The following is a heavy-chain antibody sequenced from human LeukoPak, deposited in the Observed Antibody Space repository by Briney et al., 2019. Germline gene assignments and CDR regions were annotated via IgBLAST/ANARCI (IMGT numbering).Heavy chain of an antibody. CDR2: ISGSDGTT. V-gene: IGHV3-23*01. CDR3: AYMRGLYYGIDY. J-gene: IGHJ4*02. CDR1: GFTFSSYA. D-gene: IGHD3-10*01. Sequence: GGSLRLSCAASGFTFSSYAMTWVRQAPGQGLEWVSSISGSDGTTYYADSVKGRFTISRDNSKNTLYLQMNSLRAEDTAVYYCAYMRGLYYGIDYWGQGTLVTVSS.